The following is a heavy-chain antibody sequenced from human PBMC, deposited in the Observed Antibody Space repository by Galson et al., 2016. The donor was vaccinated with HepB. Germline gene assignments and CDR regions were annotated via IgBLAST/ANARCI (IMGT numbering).Heavy chain of an antibody. CDR3: ARGRYGGAAS. CDR2: ITNSGTI. Sequence: SETLSLTCTVSGGSVSSGSYYWSWIRQPPGKGLEWIGEITNSGTINYSPSLKGRVTISADTSKNQFSLKVSSVTAADTAMYYCARGRYGGAASWGQGTLVIVSS. J-gene: IGHJ4*02. CDR1: GGSVSSGSYY. D-gene: IGHD5-12*01. V-gene: IGHV4-61*01.